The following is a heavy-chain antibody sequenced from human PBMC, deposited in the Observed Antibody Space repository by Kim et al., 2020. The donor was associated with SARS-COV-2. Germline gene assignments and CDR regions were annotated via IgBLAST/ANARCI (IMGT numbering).Heavy chain of an antibody. CDR2: ISWNSGSI. Sequence: GGSLRLSCAASGFTFDDYAMHWVRQAPGKGLEWVSGISWNSGSIGYADSVKGRFTISRDNAKNSLYLQMNSLRAEDTALYYCAKDPEYSSSFRAFDIWGQGTMVTVSS. J-gene: IGHJ3*02. CDR1: GFTFDDYA. V-gene: IGHV3-9*01. CDR3: AKDPEYSSSFRAFDI. D-gene: IGHD6-13*01.